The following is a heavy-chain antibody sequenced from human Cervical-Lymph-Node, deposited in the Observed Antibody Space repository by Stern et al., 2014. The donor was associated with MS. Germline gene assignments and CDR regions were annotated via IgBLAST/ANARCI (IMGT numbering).Heavy chain of an antibody. D-gene: IGHD1-26*01. Sequence: QITLKESGPTLVKPTQTLTLTCTLSGISLATPGVGVSWIRQPPGKALEWLTFIYWDDDKRYSPSLKSRLTITKDTSKNQVFLTMTNMDPVDTATYFCALRLPVGQFDSWGQGSLVTVSS. CDR1: GISLATPGVG. J-gene: IGHJ4*02. CDR2: IYWDDDK. V-gene: IGHV2-5*02. CDR3: ALRLPVGQFDS.